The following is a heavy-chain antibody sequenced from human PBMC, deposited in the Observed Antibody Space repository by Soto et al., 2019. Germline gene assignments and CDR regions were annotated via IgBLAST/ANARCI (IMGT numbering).Heavy chain of an antibody. CDR2: IHRSGVT. CDR3: ARTLQDPSMSRPFEY. V-gene: IGHV4-4*02. CDR1: GGSISSDHF. D-gene: IGHD5-18*01. Sequence: QVQLQQSRPGLVQPSGTLSLTCSVSGGSISSDHFWSWVRQSPGKGLEWIGEIHRSGVTTYNPSLKSRVTISMDKSKSQLSLRLNSVTAAETAVFYCARTLQDPSMSRPFEYWGQGSLVTVSS. J-gene: IGHJ4*02.